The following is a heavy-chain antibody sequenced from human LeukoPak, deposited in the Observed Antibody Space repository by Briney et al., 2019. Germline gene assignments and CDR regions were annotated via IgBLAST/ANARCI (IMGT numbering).Heavy chain of an antibody. Sequence: ASVKVSCKASGYTFTSYDINWVRQATGQGLEWMGWMNPNSGNTGYAQKFQGRVTMTRNTSISTAYMELSSLRSEDTAVYYCARDRCSGGSCYPTHFDYWGQGTLVTVSS. CDR2: MNPNSGNT. CDR1: GYTFTSYD. J-gene: IGHJ4*02. V-gene: IGHV1-8*01. CDR3: ARDRCSGGSCYPTHFDY. D-gene: IGHD2-15*01.